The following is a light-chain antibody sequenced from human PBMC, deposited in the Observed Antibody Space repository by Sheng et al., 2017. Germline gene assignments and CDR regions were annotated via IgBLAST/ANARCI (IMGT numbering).Light chain of an antibody. V-gene: IGKV3-15*01. CDR1: QSVSSN. J-gene: IGKJ3*01. Sequence: EIVLTQSPATLSLSPGERATLSCRASQSVSSNLAWYQRKPGQAPRLLIYGASTRATGIPARFSGSGSGTEFTLTISSLQSEDFTVYYCQQYNKWPLTFGPGTKVDIK. CDR2: GAS. CDR3: QQYNKWPLT.